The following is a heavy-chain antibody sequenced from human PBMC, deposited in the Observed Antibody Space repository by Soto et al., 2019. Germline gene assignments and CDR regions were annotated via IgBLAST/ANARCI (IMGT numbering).Heavy chain of an antibody. D-gene: IGHD5-12*01. CDR1: GFTFSSYA. J-gene: IGHJ6*02. CDR3: AKGLRSPSGYDTYYYYGMDV. Sequence: GGSLRLSCAASGFTFSSYAMSWVRQAPGKGLEWVSAISGSGGSTYYADSVKGRFTISRDNSKNTLYLQMNSLRAEDTAVYYCAKGLRSPSGYDTYYYYGMDVWGQGTTVTVSS. CDR2: ISGSGGST. V-gene: IGHV3-23*01.